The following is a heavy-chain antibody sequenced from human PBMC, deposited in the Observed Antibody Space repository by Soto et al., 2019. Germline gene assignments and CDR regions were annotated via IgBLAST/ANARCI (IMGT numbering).Heavy chain of an antibody. CDR2: IYPGDSDT. CDR3: AXLPQPAGYYDSSGQLDY. J-gene: IGHJ4*02. Sequence: GESRKISCKGSGYSFTSYWIGWVRQMPGKGLEWMGIIYPGDSDTRYSPSFQGQVTTSADKSISTAYLQWSSLKASDTAMYYCAXLPQPAGYYDSSGQLDYWGQGTLVTVSS. CDR1: GYSFTSYW. V-gene: IGHV5-51*01. D-gene: IGHD3-22*01.